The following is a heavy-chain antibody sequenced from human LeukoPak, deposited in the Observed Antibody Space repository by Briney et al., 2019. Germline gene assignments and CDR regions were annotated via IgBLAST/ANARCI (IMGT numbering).Heavy chain of an antibody. V-gene: IGHV3-7*01. CDR1: QFTSNGSW. CDR2: MDPTGSPK. Sequence: PGGSLTLTCADSQFTSNGSWMNWVRQAPGKGLEWVANMDPTGSPKRYVYSVRGRFTISKDNPGASLYLDMHSLRAEDTGIYYCAIWASGNYWGQGTLVAVSS. J-gene: IGHJ1*01. D-gene: IGHD3-10*01. CDR3: AIWASGNY.